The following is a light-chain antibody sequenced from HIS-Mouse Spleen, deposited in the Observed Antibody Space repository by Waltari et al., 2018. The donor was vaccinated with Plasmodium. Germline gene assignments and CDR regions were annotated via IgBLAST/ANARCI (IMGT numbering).Light chain of an antibody. CDR2: EDS. J-gene: IGLJ3*02. CDR1: ALHKKY. CDR3: YSTDSSGNHRV. Sequence: SYELTQPPSVSVSPGQTARITCSGDALHKKYAYRYQQKSGQAPVLVIYEDSKRPSGIPERFSGSSSGTMATLTISGAQVEDEADYYCYSTDSSGNHRVFGGGTKLTVL. V-gene: IGLV3-10*01.